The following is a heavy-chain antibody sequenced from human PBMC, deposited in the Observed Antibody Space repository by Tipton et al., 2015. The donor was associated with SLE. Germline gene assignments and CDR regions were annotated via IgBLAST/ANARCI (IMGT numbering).Heavy chain of an antibody. CDR3: ARRVGSYYGMDV. CDR1: GFTFSSYA. V-gene: IGHV3-30*04. J-gene: IGHJ6*02. D-gene: IGHD3-10*01. Sequence: SLRLSCAASGFTFSSYAMHWVRQAPGKGLEWVAVISYDGSNKYYADSVKGRFTISRDNSKNTLYLQMNSLRAEGTAVYYCARRVGSYYGMDVWGQGTTVTVSS. CDR2: ISYDGSNK.